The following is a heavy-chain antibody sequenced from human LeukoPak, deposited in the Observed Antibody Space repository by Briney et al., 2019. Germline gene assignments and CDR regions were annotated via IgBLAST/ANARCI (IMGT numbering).Heavy chain of an antibody. J-gene: IGHJ4*02. D-gene: IGHD3-9*01. CDR1: GFTVSSNS. V-gene: IGHV3-53*01. CDR2: IY. Sequence: GGSLRLSCTVSGFTVSSNSMSWVRQAPGKGLEWVSFIYSDSVKGRFTISRDNSKNTLYLQMNSLRAEDTAVYYCASSDLRYFGLWGQGTLVTVSS. CDR3: ASSDLRYFGL.